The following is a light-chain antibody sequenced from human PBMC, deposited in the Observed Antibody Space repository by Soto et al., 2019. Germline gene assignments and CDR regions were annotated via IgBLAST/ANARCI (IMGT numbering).Light chain of an antibody. CDR3: QSYDSSLSGYV. V-gene: IGLV1-40*01. CDR2: GNS. CDR1: SSNIGAGYD. Sequence: QSVLTQPPSVSGAPGQRVTIFCTGSSSNIGAGYDVHWYQQLPGTAPKPLIYGNSNRPSGVPDRFSGSKSGTSASLAITGLQAEDEADYYCQSYDSSLSGYVFGTGTKV. J-gene: IGLJ1*01.